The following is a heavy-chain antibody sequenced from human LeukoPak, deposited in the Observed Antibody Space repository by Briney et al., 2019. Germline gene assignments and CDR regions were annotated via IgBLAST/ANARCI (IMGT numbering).Heavy chain of an antibody. V-gene: IGHV4-59*01. J-gene: IGHJ4*02. CDR2: IYYSGST. Sequence: SETLSLTCTVSGGSISSYYWNWIRQPPGKGLEWIGNIYYSGSTNYNPSLKSRVTISVDTSKNQFSLKLSSVTAADTAVYYCARVNGIAARPRPHFDYWGQGTLVTVSS. CDR3: ARVNGIAARPRPHFDY. D-gene: IGHD6-25*01. CDR1: GGSISSYY.